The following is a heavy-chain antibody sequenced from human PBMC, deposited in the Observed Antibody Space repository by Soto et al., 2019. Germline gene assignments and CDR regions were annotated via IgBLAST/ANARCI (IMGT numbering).Heavy chain of an antibody. D-gene: IGHD3-3*01. CDR1: GYTFTSYY. V-gene: IGHV1-46*01. Sequence: ASVKVSCKASGYTFTSYYMRWVRQAPGQGLEWMGIINPSGGSTSYAQKFQGRVTMTRDTSTSTVYMELSSLRSEDTAVYYCARGYYDFWSGYYPSYNWFDTWGQGTLVTVSS. CDR3: ARGYYDFWSGYYPSYNWFDT. J-gene: IGHJ5*02. CDR2: INPSGGST.